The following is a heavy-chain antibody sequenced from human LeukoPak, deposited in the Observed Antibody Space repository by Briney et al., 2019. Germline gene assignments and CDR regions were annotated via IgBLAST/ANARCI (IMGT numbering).Heavy chain of an antibody. CDR3: ARGHHSGSGRWAFYFDY. CDR1: GFTFSSHG. V-gene: IGHV3-23*01. D-gene: IGHD3-10*01. J-gene: IGHJ4*02. CDR2: LRASGESR. Sequence: GGSLRLSCTASGFTFSSHGMSRVRQAPGEGLEWVSALRASGESRYYADSVKGRFTISRDNSQNTVYLQMNSLRAEDTAVYFCARGHHSGSGRWAFYFDYWGQGALVSVSS.